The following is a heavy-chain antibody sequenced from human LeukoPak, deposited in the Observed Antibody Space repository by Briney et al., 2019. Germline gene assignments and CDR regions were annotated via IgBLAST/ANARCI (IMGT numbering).Heavy chain of an antibody. V-gene: IGHV1-69*01. Sequence: SVKVSCKASGGTFISYAISWVRQAPGQGLEWMGGIIPIFGTANYAQKFQGRVTITADESTSTAYMELSSLRSEDTAVYYCASTPPRDIVVVVAADDYFDYWGQGTLVTVSS. J-gene: IGHJ4*02. D-gene: IGHD2-15*01. CDR3: ASTPPRDIVVVVAADDYFDY. CDR2: IIPIFGTA. CDR1: GGTFISYA.